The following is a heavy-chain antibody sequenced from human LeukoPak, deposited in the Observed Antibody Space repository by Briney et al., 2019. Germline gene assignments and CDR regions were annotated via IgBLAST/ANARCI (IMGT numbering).Heavy chain of an antibody. D-gene: IGHD2-2*01. J-gene: IGHJ6*02. V-gene: IGHV4-31*03. CDR3: ARVCGSTSWYYYGMDV. CDR2: IYYSGST. CDR1: GGSISSGGYY. Sequence: PSRTRSLTCTVSGGSISSGGYYWSWIRQHPGEGLEWIGYIYYSGSTYYNPSLKSRVTISVDTSKNQFSLKLSSVTAADTAVYYCARVCGSTSWYYYGMDVWGQGTTVTVSS.